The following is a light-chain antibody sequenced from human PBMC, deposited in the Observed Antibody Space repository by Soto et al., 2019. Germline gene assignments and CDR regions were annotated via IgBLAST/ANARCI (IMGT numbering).Light chain of an antibody. J-gene: IGKJ1*01. V-gene: IGKV3D-15*01. CDR3: QQYNNWPPRT. Sequence: VMTQSPATLSVSPGERATLSCRASQSIRTDLAWYQQKSGQGPRLLIYDASTRATGIPARFSGSGSGTEFTLTISSLQSEDFAVHYCQQYNNWPPRTFGQRTK. CDR2: DAS. CDR1: QSIRTD.